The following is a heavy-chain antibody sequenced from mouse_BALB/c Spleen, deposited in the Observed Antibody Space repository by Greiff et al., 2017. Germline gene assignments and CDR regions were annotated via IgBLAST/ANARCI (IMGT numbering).Heavy chain of an antibody. CDR1: GFAFSSYD. V-gene: IGHV5-12-1*01. D-gene: IGHD1-2*01. CDR3: ARVDYGYYAMDY. J-gene: IGHJ4*01. CDR2: ISSGGGST. Sequence: EVHLVESGGGLVKPGGSLKLSCAASGFAFSSYDMSWVRQTPEKRLEWVAYISSGGGSTYYPDTVKGRFTISRDNAKNTLYLQMSSLKSEDTAMYYCARVDYGYYAMDYWGQGTSVTVSS.